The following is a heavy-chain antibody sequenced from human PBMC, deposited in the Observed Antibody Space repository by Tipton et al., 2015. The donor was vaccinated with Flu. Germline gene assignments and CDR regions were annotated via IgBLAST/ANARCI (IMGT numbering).Heavy chain of an antibody. CDR2: IYYSGST. CDR3: ARAGWLLPIDY. D-gene: IGHD3-22*01. CDR1: GGSISSGGYY. V-gene: IGHV4-31*03. Sequence: TLSLTCTVSGGSISSGGYYWSWIRQHQGKGLEWIGYIYYSGSTYYNPSLKSRVTISVDTSKNQFSLKLSSVTAADTAVYYCARAGWLLPIDYWGQGTLVTVSS. J-gene: IGHJ4*02.